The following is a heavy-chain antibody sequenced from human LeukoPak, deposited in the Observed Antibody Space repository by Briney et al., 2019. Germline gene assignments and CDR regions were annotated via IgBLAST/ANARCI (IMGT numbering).Heavy chain of an antibody. J-gene: IGHJ4*02. CDR1: GFTFSSYS. Sequence: PGGSLRLFCAASGFTFSSYSMNWVPQAPGKGLEWVSSISSSSSSIYYADSVQGRFTISRDNAKNSLYLQMDSLRAEDTAVYYCARAMGLQRQLAFDYWGQGTQVTVSS. CDR3: ARAMGLQRQLAFDY. CDR2: ISSSSSSI. D-gene: IGHD6-13*01. V-gene: IGHV3-21*01.